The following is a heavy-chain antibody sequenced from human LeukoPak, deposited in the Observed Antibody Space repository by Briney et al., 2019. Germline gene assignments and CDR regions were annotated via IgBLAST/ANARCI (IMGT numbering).Heavy chain of an antibody. CDR3: ARERGMAGDEDAFDI. J-gene: IGHJ3*02. CDR2: IYPGDSDT. V-gene: IGHV5-51*01. CDR1: GYSFTSYR. Sequence: GESLKISCKGSGYSFTSYRIDWVSQMPGTGLEWMGIIYPGDSDTIYSPSFQGQVTISADKSISTAYLQWSSLKASDTAMYYCARERGMAGDEDAFDIWGQGTMVTVSS. D-gene: IGHD6-13*01.